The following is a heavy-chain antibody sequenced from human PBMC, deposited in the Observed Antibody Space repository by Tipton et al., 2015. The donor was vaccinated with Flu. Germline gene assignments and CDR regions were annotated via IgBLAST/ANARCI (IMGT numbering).Heavy chain of an antibody. D-gene: IGHD4-17*01. J-gene: IGHJ4*02. CDR1: GGSTSSSSHY. CDR2: TSYSGST. CDR3: ARRGYGDYAPIDY. V-gene: IGHV4-31*03. Sequence: TLSLTCTVSGGSTSSSSHYWGWIRQPPGKGLEWIAYTSYSGSTFYNPPLKSRVTTSLDTSKNQFSLKVSSVTAADTAVYYCARRGYGDYAPIDYWGQGTLVTVSS.